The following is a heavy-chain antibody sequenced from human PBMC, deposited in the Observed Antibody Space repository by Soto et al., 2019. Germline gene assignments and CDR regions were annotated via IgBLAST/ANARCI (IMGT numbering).Heavy chain of an antibody. CDR1: GGSISSGGYS. CDR3: ARAHGSGWGAFDI. V-gene: IGHV4-30-2*01. J-gene: IGHJ3*02. CDR2: IYHSGST. D-gene: IGHD3-10*01. Sequence: QLQLQESGSGLVKPSQTLSLTCAVSGGSISSGGYSWSWIRQPPGKGLEWIGYIYHSGSTYYNPSIKSRVTISVDRSENQFSLKLSSVTAADTAVYYCARAHGSGWGAFDIWAKGQWSPSLQ.